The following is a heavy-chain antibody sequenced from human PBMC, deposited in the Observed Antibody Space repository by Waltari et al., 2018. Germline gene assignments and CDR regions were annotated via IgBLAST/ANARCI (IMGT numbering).Heavy chain of an antibody. V-gene: IGHV1-69*14. J-gene: IGHJ1*01. CDR1: GGTFSSYA. CDR3: ASAYCGGDCYSLVEYFQH. CDR2: TIPIFGTA. D-gene: IGHD2-21*01. Sequence: QVQLVQSGAEVKKPGSSVKVSCKASGGTFSSYAISWVRQAPGQGLEWMGGTIPIFGTANYARKFQGRVTITADKSTSTAYMELSSLRSEDTAVYYCASAYCGGDCYSLVEYFQHWGQGTLVTVSS.